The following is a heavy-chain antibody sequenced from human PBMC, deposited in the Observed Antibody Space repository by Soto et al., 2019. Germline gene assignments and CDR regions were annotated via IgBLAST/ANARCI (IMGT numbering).Heavy chain of an antibody. CDR2: INHSGST. Sequence: WGRLSLNCSVSGGYFTGSDWSWIRKPQGKGLEWIGEINHSGSTNYNPSLKSRVTISVDTSKNQFSLKLSSVTAADTAVYYCARAYPPRVVVWFDPWGQGTLVPVSS. J-gene: IGHJ5*02. D-gene: IGHD2-2*01. CDR1: GGYFTGSD. CDR3: ARAYPPRVVVWFDP. V-gene: IGHV4-34*01.